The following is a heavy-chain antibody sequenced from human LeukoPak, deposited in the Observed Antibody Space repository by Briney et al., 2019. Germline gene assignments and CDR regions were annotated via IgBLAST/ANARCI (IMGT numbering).Heavy chain of an antibody. CDR1: GITFRKYW. J-gene: IGHJ6*02. V-gene: IGHV3-7*01. CDR3: TRDPRTKVSGAYGLDV. Sequence: GGSLRLSCEVSGITFRKYWMTWVRQAPGKGLEWVASINEDGTREWYVDSMKGRFTISRHNPDNTLYLHMNSLRPEDTGVYYCTRDPRTKVSGAYGLDVWGQGTTVTVS. D-gene: IGHD1-26*01. CDR2: INEDGTRE.